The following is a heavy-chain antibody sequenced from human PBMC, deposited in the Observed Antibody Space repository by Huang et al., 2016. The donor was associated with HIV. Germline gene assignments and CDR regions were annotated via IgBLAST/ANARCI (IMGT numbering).Heavy chain of an antibody. Sequence: RLQESGPGLVKPSQTLFLTCTVCGGSISGDKYYWSWIRQSAGKGLEWIGHVSASGNVDYKTSLKRRGTISLHTSKNEFSLRGNAVTAADAAIYDWAGDVRRYSIDNWFDPWGQGMLVTVSS. CDR3: AGDVRRYSIDNWFDP. V-gene: IGHV4-61*09. D-gene: IGHD6-13*01. CDR2: VSASGNV. CDR1: GGSISGDKYY. J-gene: IGHJ5*02.